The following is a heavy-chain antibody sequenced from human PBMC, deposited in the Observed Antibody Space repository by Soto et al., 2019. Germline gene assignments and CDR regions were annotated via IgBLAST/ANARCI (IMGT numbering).Heavy chain of an antibody. CDR3: ARSITKPRYYYYYGMDV. CDR1: GFTFSSYA. D-gene: IGHD3-3*01. Sequence: QVQLVESGGGVVQPGRSLRLSCAASGFTFSSYAMHWVRQAPGKGLEWVAVISYDGSNKYYADSVKGRFTISRDNSKNTLYLQMNSLRAEDTAVYYCARSITKPRYYYYYGMDVRGQGTTVTVSS. CDR2: ISYDGSNK. V-gene: IGHV3-30-3*01. J-gene: IGHJ6*02.